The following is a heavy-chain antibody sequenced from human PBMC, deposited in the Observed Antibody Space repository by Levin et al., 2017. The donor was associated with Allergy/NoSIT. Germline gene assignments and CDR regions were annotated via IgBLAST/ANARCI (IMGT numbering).Heavy chain of an antibody. CDR2: ISSSSSTI. CDR3: ARDLFRRVEGFGY. D-gene: IGHD3/OR15-3a*01. Sequence: GGSLRLSCAASGFTFSSYSMNWVRQAPGKGLEWVSYISSSSSTIYYADSVKGRFTISRDNAKNSLYLQMNSLRAEDTAVYYCARDLFRRVEGFGYWGQGTLVTVSS. V-gene: IGHV3-48*01. J-gene: IGHJ4*02. CDR1: GFTFSSYS.